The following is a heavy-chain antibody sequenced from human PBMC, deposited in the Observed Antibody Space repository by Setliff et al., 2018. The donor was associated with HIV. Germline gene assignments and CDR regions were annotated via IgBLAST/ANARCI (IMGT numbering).Heavy chain of an antibody. D-gene: IGHD3-9*01. V-gene: IGHV4-59*01. J-gene: IGHJ6*02. CDR3: ARETQQSYNIVTGYNYYYGIDV. CDR1: GASISSDT. CDR2: IYNTEIT. Sequence: PSETLSLTCIVSGASISSDTWSWIRQPPGKGLQWIGFIYNTEITNYNPSLRRRVTISADTSKNQVSLRLRSVTAADTAVYYCARETQQSYNIVTGYNYYYGIDVWGQGTTVTVSS.